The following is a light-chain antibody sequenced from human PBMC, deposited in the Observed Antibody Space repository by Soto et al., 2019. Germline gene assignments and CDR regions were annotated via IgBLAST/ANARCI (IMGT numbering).Light chain of an antibody. V-gene: IGKV3-20*01. CDR3: QQFGSSTRT. CDR1: QSVGSSY. J-gene: IGKJ1*01. Sequence: EIVLTQSPGTLSLSPGERATLSCRASQSVGSSYLAWYQQKPGQAPRLLIYGASSRATGIPDRFSGSGSGTDFTLNISRLGAEDFAVYFWQQFGSSTRTFGQGTKVEIK. CDR2: GAS.